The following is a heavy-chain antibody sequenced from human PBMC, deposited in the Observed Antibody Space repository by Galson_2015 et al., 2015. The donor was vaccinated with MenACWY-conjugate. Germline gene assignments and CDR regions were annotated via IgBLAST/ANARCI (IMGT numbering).Heavy chain of an antibody. CDR1: GFTFSSYG. Sequence: SLRLSCAASGFTFSSYGMHWVRQAPGKGLEWVAVIWFDGSNKYYADSVKGRFSISRDNSNNTVYLQMNSLRGEDTALYYCARGLVGEGVRGFGVVRYFFYMDAWGKGTTVSVSS. D-gene: IGHD3-3*01. J-gene: IGHJ6*03. CDR3: ARGLVGEGVRGFGVVRYFFYMDA. V-gene: IGHV3-33*01. CDR2: IWFDGSNK.